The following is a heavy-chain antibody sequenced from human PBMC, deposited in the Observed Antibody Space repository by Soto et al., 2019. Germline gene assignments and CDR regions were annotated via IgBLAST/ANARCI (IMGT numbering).Heavy chain of an antibody. V-gene: IGHV1-69*01. CDR2: IIPIFGTA. J-gene: IGHJ6*02. Sequence: QVQLVQSGAEVKKPGSSVKVSCKASGGTFSSYAISWVRQAPGQGLEWMGGIIPIFGTANYAQKLQGRVTITADESTSTAYMELSSLRSEDTAVYYCARVGYDSSGYSWYYYYGMDVWGQGTTVTVSS. CDR1: GGTFSSYA. D-gene: IGHD3-22*01. CDR3: ARVGYDSSGYSWYYYYGMDV.